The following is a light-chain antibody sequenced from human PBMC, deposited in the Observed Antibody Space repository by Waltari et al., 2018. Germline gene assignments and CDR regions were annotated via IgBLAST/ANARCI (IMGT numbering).Light chain of an antibody. J-gene: IGLJ1*01. CDR1: SSNFGAGYD. CDR3: QSYDTGLKGYV. CDR2: ENI. V-gene: IGLV1-40*01. Sequence: QSVLTQPPSVSGAPGQRVTISCTGSSSNFGAGYDVHWYQQLPGTAPNVLIYENINRPSGVPDRFSGSKSGTSASLAITGLQAEDEADYYCQSYDTGLKGYVFGTGTKVTVL.